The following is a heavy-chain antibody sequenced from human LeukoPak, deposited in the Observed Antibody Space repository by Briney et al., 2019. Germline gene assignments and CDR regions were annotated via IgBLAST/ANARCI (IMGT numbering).Heavy chain of an antibody. D-gene: IGHD3-9*01. CDR2: INTNSGGT. J-gene: IGHJ3*02. CDR1: GYTFTGYY. CDR3: ARSAGYFDWLADLDAFDI. Sequence: GASVKVSCKASGYTFTGYYMHWVRQAPGQGLEWMGWINTNSGGTNYAQKFQGRVTMTRDTSISTAYMELSRLRSDDTAVYYCARSAGYFDWLADLDAFDIWGQGTMVTVSS. V-gene: IGHV1-2*02.